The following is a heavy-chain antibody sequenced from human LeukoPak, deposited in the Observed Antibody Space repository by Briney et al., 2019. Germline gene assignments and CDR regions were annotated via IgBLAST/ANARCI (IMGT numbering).Heavy chain of an antibody. J-gene: IGHJ4*02. Sequence: SETLSLTCTVSGGSISSSSYYWGWIRQPPGKGLEWIGSIYYSGSTYYNPSLKGRVTMSVDTSKNQFSLKLYSVTAADTAVYYCASVPASGSGTYYSDYWGQGTLVTVSS. CDR2: IYYSGST. CDR3: ASVPASGSGTYYSDY. CDR1: GGSISSSSYY. V-gene: IGHV4-39*07. D-gene: IGHD3-10*01.